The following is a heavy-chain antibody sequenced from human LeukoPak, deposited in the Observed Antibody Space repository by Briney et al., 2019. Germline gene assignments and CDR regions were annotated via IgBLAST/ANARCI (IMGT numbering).Heavy chain of an antibody. V-gene: IGHV4-34*01. CDR2: INHSGST. D-gene: IGHD1-26*01. J-gene: IGHJ3*02. Sequence: SETLSLTCAVYGGSFSGYYWSWIRQPPGKGLEWIGEINHSGSTNYNPSLKCRVTISGDTSKHHFSLELRSVTAADTAVYYCAISGNYFSRDAFDIWGQGTMVTVSS. CDR3: AISGNYFSRDAFDI. CDR1: GGSFSGYY.